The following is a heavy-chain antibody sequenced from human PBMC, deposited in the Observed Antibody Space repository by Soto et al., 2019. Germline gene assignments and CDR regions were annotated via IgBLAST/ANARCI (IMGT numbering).Heavy chain of an antibody. V-gene: IGHV3-33*01. CDR3: AREWVYGDSKYYYYGMDV. CDR2: IWYDGSNK. D-gene: IGHD4-17*01. CDR1: GFTFSSYG. Sequence: GGSLRLSCAASGFTFSSYGMHWVRQAPGKGLEWVAVIWYDGSNKYYADSVKGRFTISRDNSKNTLYLQMNSLRAEDTAVYYCAREWVYGDSKYYYYGMDVWGQGTTVTVSS. J-gene: IGHJ6*02.